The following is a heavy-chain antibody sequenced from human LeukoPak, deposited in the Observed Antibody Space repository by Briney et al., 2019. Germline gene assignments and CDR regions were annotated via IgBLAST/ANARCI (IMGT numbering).Heavy chain of an antibody. CDR3: ASAFCSGRSCYSGYFDY. Sequence: PGGALRLSCEVFGFTVSPNYLCWVRQAPGEGREWVSVIYRGRSTYYADSVRDRFVISRENSKNTLYLQMNSLRAEDTAVYYCASAFCSGRSCYSGYFDYWGKGTLVTVS. V-gene: IGHV3-53*01. D-gene: IGHD2-15*01. J-gene: IGHJ4*02. CDR1: GFTVSPNY. CDR2: IYRGRST.